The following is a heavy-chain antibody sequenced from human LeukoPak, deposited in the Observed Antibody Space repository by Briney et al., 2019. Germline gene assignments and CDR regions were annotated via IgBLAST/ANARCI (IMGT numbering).Heavy chain of an antibody. V-gene: IGHV3-7*01. CDR1: GYSFSTNM. Sequence: SGGSLRLSCVVSGYSFSTNMMTWVRQAPGKGLEWVATILPGGRESYRVDSVKGRFTISRDNAKNSLYLQMNILRAEDTAVYYCMSVHGYWGQGTLVTVTS. J-gene: IGHJ4*02. CDR2: ILPGGRES. CDR3: MSVHGY.